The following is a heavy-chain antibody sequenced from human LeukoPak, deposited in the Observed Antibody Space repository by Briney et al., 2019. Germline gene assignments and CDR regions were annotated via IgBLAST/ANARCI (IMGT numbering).Heavy chain of an antibody. D-gene: IGHD2-2*01. CDR2: ISGSGGST. CDR1: GFTFSSYG. J-gene: IGHJ4*02. CDR3: ARPYCSSTSCPLGY. Sequence: HAGGSLRLSCAASGFTFSSYGMSWVRQAPGKGLEWVSAISGSGGSTYYADSVKGRFTISRDNSKNTLYLQMNSLRAEDTAVYYCARPYCSSTSCPLGYWGQGTLVTVSS. V-gene: IGHV3-23*01.